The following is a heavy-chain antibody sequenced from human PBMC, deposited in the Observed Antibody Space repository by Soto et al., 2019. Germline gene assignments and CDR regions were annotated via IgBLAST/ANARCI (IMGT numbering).Heavy chain of an antibody. V-gene: IGHV3-30*18. J-gene: IGHJ4*02. CDR3: AKGGVAGPLMGYFDY. Sequence: QAQLVESGGGVVQPGRSLRLSCAASGFTFSSYGMHWVRQAPGKGLEWVAVISYDGSNKYYADSVKGRFTISRDNSKNTLYLQMNSLRAEDTAVYYCAKGGVAGPLMGYFDYWGQGTLVTVSS. CDR1: GFTFSSYG. D-gene: IGHD6-19*01. CDR2: ISYDGSNK.